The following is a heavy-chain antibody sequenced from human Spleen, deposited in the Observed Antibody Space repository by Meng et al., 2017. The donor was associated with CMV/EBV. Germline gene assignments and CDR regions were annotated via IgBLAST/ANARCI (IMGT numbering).Heavy chain of an antibody. Sequence: GESLKISCAASGVTFSGYWMSWVRQAPGKGLEWVANIKQDGSEKYYVDSVKGRFTISRDNAKNSLYLQMNSLRAEDTAVYYCARGGLRFLEWLKYTMDVWGQGTTVTVSS. CDR2: IKQDGSEK. CDR1: GVTFSGYW. D-gene: IGHD3-3*01. J-gene: IGHJ6*02. V-gene: IGHV3-7*01. CDR3: ARGGLRFLEWLKYTMDV.